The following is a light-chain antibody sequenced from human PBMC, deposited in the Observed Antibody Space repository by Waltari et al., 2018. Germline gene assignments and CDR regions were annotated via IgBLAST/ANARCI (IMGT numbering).Light chain of an antibody. CDR2: CAS. J-gene: IGKJ1*01. CDR3: QHYVRLPVT. CDR1: QNVGRS. V-gene: IGKV3-20*01. Sequence: CRASQNVGRSLAWYQQKPGQAPMLLIYCASNRAAGIPDRFSGSGSGTDFSLTISRLEPEDVVVYYCQHYVRLPVTFGQGTKVEIK.